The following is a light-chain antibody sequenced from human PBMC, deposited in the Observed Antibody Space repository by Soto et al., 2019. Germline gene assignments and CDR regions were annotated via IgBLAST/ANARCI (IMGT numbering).Light chain of an antibody. J-gene: IGKJ1*01. CDR2: GAS. V-gene: IGKV3-20*01. Sequence: EIVLTQSPGTLSLSPGERATLSCRASQSVSSSYLAWYQQKPGQAPRLLIYGASSRATGIPERFSGSGSGTDFTLIINRLEPEDFAVYYCQQYDSTPRTFGQGTKVEIK. CDR3: QQYDSTPRT. CDR1: QSVSSSY.